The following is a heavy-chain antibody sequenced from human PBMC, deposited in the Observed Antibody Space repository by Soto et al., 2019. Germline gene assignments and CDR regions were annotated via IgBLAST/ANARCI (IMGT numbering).Heavy chain of an antibody. Sequence: PGGSLRLSCAASGFTFSSYGMHWVRQAPGKGLEWVAVIWYDGSNKYNADSVKGRFTISRDNSKNTLYLQMNSLRAEDTAVYYCARDKWLLSYYYGMDVWGQGTTVTVSS. V-gene: IGHV3-33*01. CDR3: ARDKWLLSYYYGMDV. D-gene: IGHD3-22*01. CDR1: GFTFSSYG. J-gene: IGHJ6*02. CDR2: IWYDGSNK.